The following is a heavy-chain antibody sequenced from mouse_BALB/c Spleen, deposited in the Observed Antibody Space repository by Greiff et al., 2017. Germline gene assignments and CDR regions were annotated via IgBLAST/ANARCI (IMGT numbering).Heavy chain of an antibody. CDR2: IDTSDSYT. V-gene: IGHV1-69*01. CDR3: ARGDSSWYAMDY. Sequence: VQLQESGAELVMPGASVKMSCKASGYTFTDYWMHWVKQRPGQGLEWIGAIDTSDSYTSYNQKFKGKATLTVDESSSTAYMQLSSLTSEDSAVYYCARGDSSWYAMDYWGQGTSVTVSS. D-gene: IGHD3-2*01. CDR1: GYTFTDYW. J-gene: IGHJ4*01.